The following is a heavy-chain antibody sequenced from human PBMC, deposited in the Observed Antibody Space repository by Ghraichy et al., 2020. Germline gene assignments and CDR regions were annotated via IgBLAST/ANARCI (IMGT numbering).Heavy chain of an antibody. J-gene: IGHJ3*02. V-gene: IGHV4-59*01. CDR1: GGSISSYY. CDR3: AREGGDAFDI. CDR2: IYYSGST. D-gene: IGHD3-16*01. Sequence: LSLTCTVSGGSISSYYWSWIRQPPGKGLEWIGYIYYSGSTNYNPSLKSRVTISVDTSKNQFSLKLSSVTAADTAVYYCAREGGDAFDIWGQGTMVTVSS.